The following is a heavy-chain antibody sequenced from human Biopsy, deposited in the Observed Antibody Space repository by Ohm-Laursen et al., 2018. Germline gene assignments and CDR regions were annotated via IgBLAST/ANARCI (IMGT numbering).Heavy chain of an antibody. CDR3: ARGLSSGWYGYFDV. CDR1: GFTFGHYA. V-gene: IGHV3-33*01. D-gene: IGHD6-19*01. J-gene: IGHJ2*01. CDR2: IWYDGINE. Sequence: SLRLSCSAPGFTFGHYAMHWVRQAPGKGLEWISLIWYDGINEDYADSVKGRFTISRDNSKNTLYLQINTLTLEDTAFYYCARGLSSGWYGYFDVWGRGTLVTVSS.